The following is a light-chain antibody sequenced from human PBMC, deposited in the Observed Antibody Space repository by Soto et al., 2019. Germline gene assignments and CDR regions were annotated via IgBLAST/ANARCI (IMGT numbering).Light chain of an antibody. J-gene: IGKJ2*01. V-gene: IGKV3-15*01. CDR1: QSVSSH. Sequence: EVVMTQSPASLSVSPGERATLSCRASQSVSSHLAWYQQKPGQAPRLLIYGASTRATGVPARFSGSGSGTEFTLTISRLEAEDFAVYYCQYYGSSPPTTFGQGTKLEIK. CDR3: QYYGSSPPTT. CDR2: GAS.